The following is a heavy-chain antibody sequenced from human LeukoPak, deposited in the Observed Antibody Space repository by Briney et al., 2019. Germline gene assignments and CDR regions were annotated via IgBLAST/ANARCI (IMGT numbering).Heavy chain of an antibody. V-gene: IGHV1-2*02. CDR1: GFTFSGYY. CDR3: ARDPSGSGGYDY. Sequence: ASVKVSCKASGFTFSGYYMHWVRQAPGQGLEWMAWIRPYSGGTNYVQKFQGRVTVTRDTSISTAYMEISGLTSDDTALYSCARDPSGSGGYDYWGQGTLVTVSS. J-gene: IGHJ4*02. CDR2: IRPYSGGT. D-gene: IGHD3-10*01.